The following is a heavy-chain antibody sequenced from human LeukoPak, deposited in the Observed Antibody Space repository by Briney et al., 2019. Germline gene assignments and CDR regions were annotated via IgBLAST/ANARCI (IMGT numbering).Heavy chain of an antibody. CDR1: GGSIDTSIYY. V-gene: IGHV4-39*01. CDR2: IHYTGST. J-gene: IGHJ4*02. CDR3: LRFGSASYYKSFDD. D-gene: IGHD3-10*01. Sequence: PSETLSLTYTVSGGSIDTSIYYWGWIRQPPGKGLEWIGSIHYTGSTYRNPSLRSRVTISVDTSKNQFSLKVTSVTAADTAVYYCLRFGSASYYKSFDDWGQGTLVTVSS.